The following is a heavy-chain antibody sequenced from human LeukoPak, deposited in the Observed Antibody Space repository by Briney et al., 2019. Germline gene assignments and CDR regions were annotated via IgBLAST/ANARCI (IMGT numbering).Heavy chain of an antibody. CDR3: AREANPDYAFDI. V-gene: IGHV3-7*01. CDR1: GFPFNAYW. D-gene: IGHD4/OR15-4a*01. Sequence: PGGSLRLSCAASGFPFNAYWMTWVRQAPGKGLEWVANIRQDGDTKYYVDSVKGRFTISRDNAKNSLYLQMNSLRAEDTAVYYCAREANPDYAFDIWGQGTMVTVSS. CDR2: IRQDGDTK. J-gene: IGHJ3*02.